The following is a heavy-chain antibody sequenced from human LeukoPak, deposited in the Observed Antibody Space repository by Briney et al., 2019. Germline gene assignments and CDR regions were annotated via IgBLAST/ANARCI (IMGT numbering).Heavy chain of an antibody. D-gene: IGHD2-15*01. CDR1: GFTFSSYS. CDR2: TSYDGTYN. J-gene: IGHJ4*02. V-gene: IGHV3-30*18. Sequence: GGSLRLSCAASGFTFSSYSMNWVRQAPGKGLEWVAVTSYDGTYNFYVDSVKGRFIISRDNSQNTLYLQMNSLRPEDTAVYYCAKDSVGDCSGGSCFSSLSHFDYWGQGTLVTVSS. CDR3: AKDSVGDCSGGSCFSSLSHFDY.